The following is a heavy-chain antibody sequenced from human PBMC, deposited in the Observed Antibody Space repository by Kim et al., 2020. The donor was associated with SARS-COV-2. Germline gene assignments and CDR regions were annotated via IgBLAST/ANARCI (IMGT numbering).Heavy chain of an antibody. CDR2: ISGSGGST. D-gene: IGHD4-17*01. V-gene: IGHV3-23*01. CDR1: GFTFSSYA. CDR3: ARTGRRPFTVTNDAFDI. Sequence: GGSLRLSCAASGFTFSSYAMSWVRQAPGKGLEWVSAISGSGGSTYYADSVKGRFTISRDNSKNTLYLQMNSLRAEDTAVYYCARTGRRPFTVTNDAFDIWGQGTMVTVSS. J-gene: IGHJ3*02.